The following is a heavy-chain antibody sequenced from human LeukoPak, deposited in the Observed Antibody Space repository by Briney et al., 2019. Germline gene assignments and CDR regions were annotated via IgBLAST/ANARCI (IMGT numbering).Heavy chain of an antibody. V-gene: IGHV3-23*01. D-gene: IGHD3-22*01. CDR2: ISGSGGST. CDR3: AKDGYYDSSGYSDY. CDR1: GFTFSSYA. J-gene: IGHJ4*02. Sequence: GGSLRLSRAASGFTFSSYAMSWVRQAPGKGLEWVSAISGSGGSTYYADSVKGRFTISRDNSKNTLYLQMNSLRAEDTAVYYCAKDGYYDSSGYSDYWGQGTLVTVSS.